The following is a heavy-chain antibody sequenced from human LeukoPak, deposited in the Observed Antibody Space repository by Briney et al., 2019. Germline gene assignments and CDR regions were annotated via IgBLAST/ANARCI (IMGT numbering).Heavy chain of an antibody. J-gene: IGHJ6*03. D-gene: IGHD6-19*01. V-gene: IGHV4-59*01. CDR1: GGSISSYY. CDR2: IYYSGST. Sequence: SETLSLTCTVSGGSISSYYWSWIRQPPGKGLEWIGYIYYSGSTNYNPSLKSRVTISVDTSKNQFSLKLSSVTAADTAVYYCARVVGMAGYYYYYYYMDVWGKGTTVTVS. CDR3: ARVVGMAGYYYYYYYMDV.